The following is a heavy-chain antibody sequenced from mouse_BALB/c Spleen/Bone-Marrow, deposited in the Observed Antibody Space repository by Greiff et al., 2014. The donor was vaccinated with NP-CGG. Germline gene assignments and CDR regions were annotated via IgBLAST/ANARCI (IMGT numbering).Heavy chain of an antibody. J-gene: IGHJ3*01. CDR3: ARAGYGSSYDWFAY. Sequence: QVQLQQSGPELVRPGVSVKISCKGSGYTFTDYAMHWVKQSHAKSLEWIGVISTYSGNTXXXXXXXGKXTMTVXKSSSTAYMELARLTSEDSAIYYCARAGYGSSYDWFAYWGQGTLVTVSA. CDR1: GYTFTDYA. CDR2: ISTYSGNT. V-gene: IGHV1-67*01. D-gene: IGHD1-1*01.